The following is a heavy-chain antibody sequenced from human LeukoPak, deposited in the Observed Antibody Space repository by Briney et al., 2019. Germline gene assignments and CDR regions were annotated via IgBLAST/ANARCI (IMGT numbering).Heavy chain of an antibody. Sequence: ASVKVSCKASGYTFTSYSISWVRQAPGQGLEWMGWIFAYNGNTTYSQKFQGRVTMTTDTSTTTAHMELRSLNSDDTAVYYCARGRPLRFLEWLDVWGKGTAVTVSS. CDR3: ARGRPLRFLEWLDV. J-gene: IGHJ6*04. CDR1: GYTFTSYS. CDR2: IFAYNGNT. D-gene: IGHD3-3*01. V-gene: IGHV1-18*01.